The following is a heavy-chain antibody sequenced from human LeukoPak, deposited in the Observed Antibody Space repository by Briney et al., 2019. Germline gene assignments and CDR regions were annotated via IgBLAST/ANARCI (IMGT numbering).Heavy chain of an antibody. CDR1: GVSFSGYY. V-gene: IGHV4-34*11. CDR2: IYYSGST. CDR3: ARIFLGYSSGWYFDY. J-gene: IGHJ4*02. Sequence: SETLSLTCAVYGVSFSGYYWSWIRQPPGKGLEWIGYIYYSGSTNYNPSLKSRVTISVDTSKNQFSLNLSSVTALDTAVYYCARIFLGYSSGWYFDYWGQGTLVTVSS. D-gene: IGHD6-19*01.